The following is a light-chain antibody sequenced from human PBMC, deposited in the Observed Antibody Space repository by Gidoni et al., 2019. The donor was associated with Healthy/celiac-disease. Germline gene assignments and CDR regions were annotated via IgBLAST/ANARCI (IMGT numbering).Light chain of an antibody. V-gene: IGKV3D-11*01. J-gene: IGKJ4*01. CDR1: QGVSSY. CDR2: DAS. CDR3: QQRSNWP. Sequence: EIVLTPSPATLSLSPGERATLSCRASQGVSSYLAWYQQTPGQAPRLLIYDASNRATGIPARFSGSGPGTDFTLTISSLEPEDFAVYYCQQRSNWPFGGGTKVEIK.